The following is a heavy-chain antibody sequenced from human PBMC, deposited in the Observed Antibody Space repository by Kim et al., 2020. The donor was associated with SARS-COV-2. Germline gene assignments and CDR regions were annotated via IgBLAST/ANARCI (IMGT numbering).Heavy chain of an antibody. CDR1: GFTFSRYS. D-gene: IGHD1-26*01. CDR2: ISYDGNNK. V-gene: IGHV3-30*18. CDR3: AKGFGSGMYSYLDL. Sequence: GGSLRLSCAASGFTFSRYSMHWVRQAPGKGLEWVAVISYDGNNKFFADSVKGRFSVSRDNSKENVNLQINSLKPEDTAVYYCAKGFGSGMYSYLDLWGQGTRVTVSS. J-gene: IGHJ4*02.